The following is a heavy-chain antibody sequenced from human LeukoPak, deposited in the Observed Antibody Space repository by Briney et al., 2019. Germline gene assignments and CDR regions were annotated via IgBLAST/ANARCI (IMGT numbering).Heavy chain of an antibody. V-gene: IGHV3-30*04. D-gene: IGHD6-19*01. J-gene: IGHJ4*02. CDR1: GFTFSSYA. Sequence: GGSLRLSCAASGFTFSSYAMHWVRQAPGKGLEWVAVISYDGSDKYYADSVKGRFTISRGNSRDTLYLQMNSLRAEDTAVYYCARSIAVAGAVDYWGQGTLVTVSS. CDR3: ARSIAVAGAVDY. CDR2: ISYDGSDK.